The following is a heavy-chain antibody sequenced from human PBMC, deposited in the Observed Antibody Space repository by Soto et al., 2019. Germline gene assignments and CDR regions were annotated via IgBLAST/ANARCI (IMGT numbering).Heavy chain of an antibody. V-gene: IGHV4-59*01. D-gene: IGHD2-21*02. CDR1: GGSISGYY. J-gene: IGHJ6*02. CDR3: ARDLWGYCGTDCYPLDV. Sequence: TLSLTCTVSGGSISGYYWSWIRQPPGKGLEWIGYMYNTGSTVYNPSFKSRVTISVDTSKNQFSLKLNSVTAADTAVYYCARDLWGYCGTDCYPLDVWGQGTTVTV. CDR2: MYNTGST.